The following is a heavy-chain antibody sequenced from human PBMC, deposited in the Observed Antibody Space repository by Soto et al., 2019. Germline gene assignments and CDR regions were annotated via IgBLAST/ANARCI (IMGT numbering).Heavy chain of an antibody. CDR2: IYWDDDK. CDR3: AHRAVLCSGGTCYSHPFDF. Sequence: QITLKESGPTLVKPTQTLTLTCTFSGFSLTTTGVGVGWIRQPPGKALEWLAIIYWDDDKRYSPSLKSRLTINKDTSKNQVVLTMTNMDPVDTATYFCAHRAVLCSGGTCYSHPFDFWGQGTLVTVSS. CDR1: GFSLTTTGVG. V-gene: IGHV2-5*02. J-gene: IGHJ4*02. D-gene: IGHD2-15*01.